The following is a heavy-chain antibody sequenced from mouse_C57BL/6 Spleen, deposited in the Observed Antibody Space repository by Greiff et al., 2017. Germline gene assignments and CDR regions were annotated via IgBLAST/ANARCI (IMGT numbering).Heavy chain of an antibody. CDR3: ARGGNYVFYFDY. D-gene: IGHD2-1*01. V-gene: IGHV7-3*01. CDR2: IRNKANGYTT. CDR1: GFTFTDYY. J-gene: IGHJ2*01. Sequence: EVKLVESGGGLVQPGGSLSLSCAASGFTFTDYYMSWVRQPPGKALEWLGFIRNKANGYTTEYSASVKGRFTISRDNSQSILYLQMNALRAEDSATYYCARGGNYVFYFDYWGQGTTLTVSS.